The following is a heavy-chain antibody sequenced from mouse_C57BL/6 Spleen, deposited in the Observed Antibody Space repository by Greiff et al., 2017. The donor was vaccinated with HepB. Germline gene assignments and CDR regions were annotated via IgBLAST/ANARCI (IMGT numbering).Heavy chain of an antibody. D-gene: IGHD1-1*01. CDR2: IWSDGST. J-gene: IGHJ1*03. CDR1: GFSLTSYG. Sequence: VKLKESGPGLVAPSQSLSITCTVSGFSLTSYGVHWVRQPPGKGLEWLVVIWSDGSTTYNSALKSRLSISKDNSKSQVFLKMNSLQTDDTAMYYCARNYYGSRTGYFDVWGTGTTVTVSS. CDR3: ARNYYGSRTGYFDV. V-gene: IGHV2-6*02.